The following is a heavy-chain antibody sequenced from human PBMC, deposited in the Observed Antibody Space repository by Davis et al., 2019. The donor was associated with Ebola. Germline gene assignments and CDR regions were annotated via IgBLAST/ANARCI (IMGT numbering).Heavy chain of an antibody. D-gene: IGHD5-18*01. V-gene: IGHV1-69*04. CDR3: AREDTAMAYFDY. J-gene: IGHJ4*02. CDR2: IIPILGIA. Sequence: SVKVSCKASGYTFTGYYMHWVRQAPGQGLEWMGRIIPILGIANYAQKFQGRVTITADKSTSTAYMELSSLRSEDTAVYYCAREDTAMAYFDYWGQGTLVTVSS. CDR1: GYTFTGYY.